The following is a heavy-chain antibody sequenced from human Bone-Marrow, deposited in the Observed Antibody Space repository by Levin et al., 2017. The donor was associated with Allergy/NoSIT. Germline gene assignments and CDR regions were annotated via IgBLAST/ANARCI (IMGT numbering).Heavy chain of an antibody. D-gene: IGHD3-10*01. CDR1: DESFSDYF. CDR2: IKSLGSI. CDR3: AAALVRGVPEF. Sequence: GSLRLSCAVYDESFSDYFRTWIRQPPGKGLEWIGEIKSLGSIDYNPSLKSRVIISVDTSKNQFSLRLNSVTAADTAVYYCAAALVRGVPEFWGQGTLVTVSS. J-gene: IGHJ4*02. V-gene: IGHV4-34*01.